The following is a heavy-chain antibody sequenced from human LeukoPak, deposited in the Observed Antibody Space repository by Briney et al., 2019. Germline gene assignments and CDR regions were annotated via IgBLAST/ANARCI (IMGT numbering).Heavy chain of an antibody. CDR2: ISAYNGNT. CDR3: ARRKYQLPSGYYMDV. Sequence: ASVKVSCKASGYTFISYGISWVRQAPGQGLEWMGWISAYNGNTNYAQKLQGRVTMTTDTYTSTAYMELRSLRSDDTAVYYCARRKYQLPSGYYMDVWGKGTTVTVSS. V-gene: IGHV1-18*01. J-gene: IGHJ6*03. CDR1: GYTFISYG. D-gene: IGHD2-2*01.